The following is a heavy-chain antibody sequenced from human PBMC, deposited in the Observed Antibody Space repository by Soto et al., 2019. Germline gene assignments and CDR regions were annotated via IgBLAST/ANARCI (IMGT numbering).Heavy chain of an antibody. CDR3: ARDPYYYDSSGYYYVENYFDY. D-gene: IGHD3-22*01. V-gene: IGHV1-8*01. J-gene: IGHJ4*02. CDR2: MNPNSGNT. CDR1: GYTFTSYD. Sequence: ASVKVSCKASGYTFTSYDINWVRQAAGQGLEWMGWMNPNSGNTGYAQKFQGRVTITRDTSASTAYMELSSLRSEDTAVYYCARDPYYYDSSGYYYVENYFDYWGQGTLVTVSS.